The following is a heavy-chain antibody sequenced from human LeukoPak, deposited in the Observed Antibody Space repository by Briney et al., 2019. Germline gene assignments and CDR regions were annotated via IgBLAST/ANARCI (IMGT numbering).Heavy chain of an antibody. V-gene: IGHV3-7*01. CDR3: ARVPGYCSSTSCYAPFLGKYYFDY. CDR2: IKQDGSEK. D-gene: IGHD2-2*01. Sequence: GGSLRLFCAASGFSFSVYWMHWVRQAPGKGLEWVANIKQDGSEKYYVDSVKGRFTISRDNAKNSLYLQMNSLRAEDTAVYYCARVPGYCSSTSCYAPFLGKYYFDYWGQGTLVTVSS. CDR1: GFSFSVYW. J-gene: IGHJ4*02.